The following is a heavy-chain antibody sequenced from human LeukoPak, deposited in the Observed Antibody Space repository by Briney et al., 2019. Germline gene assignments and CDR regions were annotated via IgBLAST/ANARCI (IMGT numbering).Heavy chain of an antibody. J-gene: IGHJ3*02. CDR2: IYDSGST. V-gene: IGHV4-59*12. Sequence: SETLSLTCTVSGGSISSYCWSWIRQPPGKELEWIGYIYDSGSTNYNPSLKSRVTILVDTSKNQFSLKLTSVTAADTAVYYCAKSNGYGLVDIWGQGTMVTVSS. D-gene: IGHD3-22*01. CDR1: GGSISSYC. CDR3: AKSNGYGLVDI.